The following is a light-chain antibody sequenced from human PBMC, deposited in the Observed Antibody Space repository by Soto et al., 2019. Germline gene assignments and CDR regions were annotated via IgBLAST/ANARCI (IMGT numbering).Light chain of an antibody. CDR2: AAS. V-gene: IGKV1-8*01. Sequence: AIRMTQSPSSLSASTGDRVTITCRASQGISSYLAWYQQKPGKAPKLLIYAASTLQSGVPSRFSGSGSRTDFTLTISCLQSEDFATSYCQQYYSYPPVFTFGPGTNVYIK. CDR3: QQYYSYPPVFT. CDR1: QGISSY. J-gene: IGKJ3*01.